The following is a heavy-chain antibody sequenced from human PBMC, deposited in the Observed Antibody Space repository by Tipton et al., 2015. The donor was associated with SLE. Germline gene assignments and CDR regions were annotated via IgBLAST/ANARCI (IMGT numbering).Heavy chain of an antibody. D-gene: IGHD3-10*01. CDR2: ISAYNGNT. Sequence: QLVQSGAEVKKPGASVKVSCKASGYTFTSYGISWVRQAPGQGLEWMGWISAYNGNTNYAQKLQGRVTMTTDTSTSTAYMELRSLRSDDTAVYYRARDGSGMVRGVAEAFDIWGQGTMVTVSS. J-gene: IGHJ3*02. V-gene: IGHV1-18*01. CDR3: ARDGSGMVRGVAEAFDI. CDR1: GYTFTSYG.